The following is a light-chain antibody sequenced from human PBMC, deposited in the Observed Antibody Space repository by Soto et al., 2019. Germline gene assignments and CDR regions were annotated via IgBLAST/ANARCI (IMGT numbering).Light chain of an antibody. CDR3: QQSYSTLWT. CDR1: QSISNF. Sequence: DIQMTQSPSSRSASVGDRVTITCRASQSISNFLNWFQQRPGKAPKLLIYAASRLQSGVPSRFSGSGSGTDFTLTISSLQPEDVATYYCQQSYSTLWTFGQGTKVEIK. J-gene: IGKJ1*01. V-gene: IGKV1-39*01. CDR2: AAS.